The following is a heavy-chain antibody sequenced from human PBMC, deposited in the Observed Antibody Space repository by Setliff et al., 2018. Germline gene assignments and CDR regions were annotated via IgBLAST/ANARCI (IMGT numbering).Heavy chain of an antibody. J-gene: IGHJ4*02. CDR1: GESFSGYF. V-gene: IGHV4-34*01. CDR3: ARHRRDSSGNYFVGLYYFDY. D-gene: IGHD3-22*01. CDR2: ISHSGNT. Sequence: PSETLSLTCAVYGESFSGYFWSWIRQTPEKGLEWIGEISHSGNTYYNAVFKSRVTISLDTSKSQFSLRLSSLTAADTAVYYCARHRRDSSGNYFVGLYYFDYWGQGTPVTVSS.